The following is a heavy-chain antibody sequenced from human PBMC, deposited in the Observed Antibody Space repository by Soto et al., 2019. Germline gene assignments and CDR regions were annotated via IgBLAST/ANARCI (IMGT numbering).Heavy chain of an antibody. CDR3: AAEGVFYYFDY. CDR2: IVVGSGNT. J-gene: IGHJ4*02. Sequence: GASVKVSCKASGFTFTSSAVQWVRQARGQRLEWIGWIVVGSGNTNYAQRFQERVTITRDMSTSTAYMELSSLRSEDTAVYYCAAEGVFYYFDYWGQGTLVTVSS. V-gene: IGHV1-58*01. CDR1: GFTFTSSA. D-gene: IGHD2-8*01.